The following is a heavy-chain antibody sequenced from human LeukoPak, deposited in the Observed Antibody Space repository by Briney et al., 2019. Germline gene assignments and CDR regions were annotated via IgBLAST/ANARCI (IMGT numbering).Heavy chain of an antibody. D-gene: IGHD5-24*01. CDR3: ARADQWDGYKYYFDY. CDR1: GYTFTSYD. Sequence: ASVKVSCKASGYTFTSYDINWVRQATGQGLEWMGWMNPNSGNTGYAQKFQGRVTMTRNTSISTAYMELSSLGSEDTAMYYCARADQWDGYKYYFDYWGQGTLVTVSS. J-gene: IGHJ4*02. V-gene: IGHV1-8*01. CDR2: MNPNSGNT.